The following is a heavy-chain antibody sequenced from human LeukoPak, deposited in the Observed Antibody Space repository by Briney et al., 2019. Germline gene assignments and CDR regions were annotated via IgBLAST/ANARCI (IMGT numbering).Heavy chain of an antibody. Sequence: PGRSLRLSCAASGFTFSSYAMHWVRQAPGKGLEWVAVISYDGSNKYYADSVKGRFTISRDNSKNTLYLQMGSLRAEDMAVYYCARGGPTEAPRGVWFDYWGQGTLVTVSS. J-gene: IGHJ4*02. D-gene: IGHD3-10*01. CDR1: GFTFSSYA. V-gene: IGHV3-30*14. CDR3: ARGGPTEAPRGVWFDY. CDR2: ISYDGSNK.